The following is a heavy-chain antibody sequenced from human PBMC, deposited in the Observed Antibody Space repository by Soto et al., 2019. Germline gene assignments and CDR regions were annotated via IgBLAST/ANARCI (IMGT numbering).Heavy chain of an antibody. D-gene: IGHD1-1*01. Sequence: GGSLRLSCAASGFTFSSYSMNWVRQAPGKGLEWVSSISSSSSYIYYADSVKGRFTISRDNAKNSLYLQMNSLRAEDTAVYYCARGQLELNGLKNWFDPWGQGTLVTVSS. J-gene: IGHJ5*02. CDR2: ISSSSSYI. V-gene: IGHV3-21*01. CDR1: GFTFSSYS. CDR3: ARGQLELNGLKNWFDP.